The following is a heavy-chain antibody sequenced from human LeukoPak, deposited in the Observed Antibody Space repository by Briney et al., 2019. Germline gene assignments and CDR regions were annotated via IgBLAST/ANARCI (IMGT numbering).Heavy chain of an antibody. CDR2: IKQDGSER. D-gene: IGHD6-13*01. CDR1: GFTFSSYW. V-gene: IGHV3-7*01. CDR3: ASAWYLGDY. J-gene: IGHJ4*02. Sequence: GGSLRLSCAASGFTFSSYWMSWVRQAPGKGLEWVANIKQDGSERYYVDSVKGRFTISRDNAKNSLYLQMNSLGAEDTAVYYCASAWYLGDYWGQGTLVTVSS.